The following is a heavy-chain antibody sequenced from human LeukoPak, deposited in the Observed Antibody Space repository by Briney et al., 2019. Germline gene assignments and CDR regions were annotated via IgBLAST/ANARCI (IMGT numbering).Heavy chain of an antibody. V-gene: IGHV4-4*07. CDR2: IYTSGST. Sequence: SKTLSLTCAVYGGSFSGYYWSWIRQPAGKGLEWIGRIYTSGSTNYNPSLKSRVTISVDTSKNQFSLKLSSVTAADTAVYYCARDRHYDFWSGYLDYWGQGTLVTVSS. D-gene: IGHD3-3*01. J-gene: IGHJ4*02. CDR3: ARDRHYDFWSGYLDY. CDR1: GGSFSGYY.